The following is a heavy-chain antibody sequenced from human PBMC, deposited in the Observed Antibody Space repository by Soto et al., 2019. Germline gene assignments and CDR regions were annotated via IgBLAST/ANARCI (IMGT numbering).Heavy chain of an antibody. CDR2: MYYRGST. V-gene: IGHV4-39*01. Sequence: SETLSLTCTVSGGSISSTSNYWGWIRPPPGKGLEWIGSMYYRGSTYYNPALKSRVTISVDTSKNQFSLNLSSVTAADTAVFYCARQGIYRSNWYYFDYWGQGILVTVSS. CDR1: GGSISSTSNY. J-gene: IGHJ4*02. D-gene: IGHD6-13*01. CDR3: ARQGIYRSNWYYFDY.